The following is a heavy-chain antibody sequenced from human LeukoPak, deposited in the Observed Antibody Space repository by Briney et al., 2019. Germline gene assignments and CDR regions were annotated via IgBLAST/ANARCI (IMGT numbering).Heavy chain of an antibody. D-gene: IGHD6-19*01. CDR3: ARVDSSGWHYFDD. CDR1: GGSISNYY. Sequence: PSETLSLTCTVSGGSISNYYWSWIRQPAGKGLEWIGHIYTSASTNYNPSLKSRVTMSLDTSKNQISLELNSVTAADTAAYYCARVDSSGWHYFDDWGQGTLVTVSS. CDR2: IYTSAST. J-gene: IGHJ4*02. V-gene: IGHV4-4*07.